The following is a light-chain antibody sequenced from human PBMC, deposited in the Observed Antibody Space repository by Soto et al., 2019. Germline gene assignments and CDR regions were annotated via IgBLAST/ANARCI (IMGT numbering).Light chain of an antibody. Sequence: DIQMTQSPSTLSGSVGDRVTITCRASQTISSWLAWYQQKPGKAPKLLIYKASTLKSGVPSRFSGSGSGTEFKLTISSLQPDDFATYYCQHYNSYSESYGKGTKVELK. V-gene: IGKV1-5*03. J-gene: IGKJ1*01. CDR2: KAS. CDR3: QHYNSYSES. CDR1: QTISSW.